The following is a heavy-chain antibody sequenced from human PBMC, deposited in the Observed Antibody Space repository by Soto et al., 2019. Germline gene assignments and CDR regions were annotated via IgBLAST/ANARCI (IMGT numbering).Heavy chain of an antibody. CDR3: ARSPEATVTAFDY. CDR1: GGSISSGGYD. D-gene: IGHD4-17*01. J-gene: IGHJ4*02. CDR2: IYYSGST. V-gene: IGHV4-31*03. Sequence: QVQLQESGPGLVKPSQTLSLTCTVSGGSISSGGYDWSWIRQHPGKGLEWFGDIYYSGSTYYNPSLMSRVSISVDTSKNQFSLKLSSVNAADTAVYYCARSPEATVTAFDYWGQGTLVTVSS.